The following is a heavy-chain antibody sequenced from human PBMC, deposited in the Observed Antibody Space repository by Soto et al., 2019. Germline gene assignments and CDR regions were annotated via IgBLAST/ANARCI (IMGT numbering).Heavy chain of an antibody. J-gene: IGHJ4*02. CDR1: GFTFTSYA. D-gene: IGHD1-1*01. CDR2: IGSSGDNT. Sequence: HPGGSLRLSCAASGFTFTSYAMSWVRQAPGKGLEWVSSIGSSGDNTYYAGSVKGRFTISRDNSKNTLYLQMNSLRAEDTAVYYCAKDHDNWNDDFDYWGQGTLVTVSS. V-gene: IGHV3-23*01. CDR3: AKDHDNWNDDFDY.